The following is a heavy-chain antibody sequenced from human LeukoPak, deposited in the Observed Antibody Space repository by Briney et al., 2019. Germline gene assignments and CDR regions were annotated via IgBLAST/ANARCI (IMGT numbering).Heavy chain of an antibody. CDR2: IHHSGNS. D-gene: IGHD7-27*01. J-gene: IGHJ5*02. CDR3: TRGHWGLQS. Sequence: SQTLSLTCTVSGASITDYYWSWIRQSPGKGLELISSIHHSGNSDYNPSLRSRVTTSLDTSKNQFSLNLISVTAADTAVYYCTRGHWGLQSWSQGTLVTVSS. CDR1: GASITDYY. V-gene: IGHV4-59*01.